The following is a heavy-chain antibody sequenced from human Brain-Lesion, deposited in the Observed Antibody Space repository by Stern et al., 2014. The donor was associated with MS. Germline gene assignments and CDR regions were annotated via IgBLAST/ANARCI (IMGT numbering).Heavy chain of an antibody. Sequence: QVQLQESGPGLVKPSETLSLTCTVAGGSVSSTSYAWAWIRQPPGKGLEWIGTIYYSGNTYYSPSLKSRLTISLDTSQNQFSLQLRFVTAADTAVYYCAGEEDIRYCSGGSCTGNWFDPWGQGTLVTVSS. CDR2: IYYSGNT. J-gene: IGHJ5*02. V-gene: IGHV4-39*01. CDR3: AGEEDIRYCSGGSCTGNWFDP. CDR1: GGSVSSTSYA. D-gene: IGHD2-15*01.